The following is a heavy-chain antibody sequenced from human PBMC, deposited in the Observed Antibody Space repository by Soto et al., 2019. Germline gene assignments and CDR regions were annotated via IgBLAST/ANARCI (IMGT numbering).Heavy chain of an antibody. Sequence: EVQLLESGGGLVQPGGSLRLSCAASGFTFNTYGMRWVRQAPGKGLEWVSGISGSGDGTFYADSVKGRFTISRDNSKHTLYLQMNSLRAEDTAVYFCAKGGTIDGVGVMDVWGKGTTVTVSS. CDR3: AKGGTIDGVGVMDV. D-gene: IGHD2-8*01. CDR2: ISGSGDGT. CDR1: GFTFNTYG. V-gene: IGHV3-23*01. J-gene: IGHJ6*03.